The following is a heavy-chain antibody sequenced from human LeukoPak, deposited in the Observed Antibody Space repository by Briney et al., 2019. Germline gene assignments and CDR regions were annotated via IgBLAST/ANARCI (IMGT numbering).Heavy chain of an antibody. Sequence: SVKVSCKASGGTFSSYAISWVRQAPGQGLEWMGGIIPIFGTANYAQKFQGRVTITADESTSTAYMELSSLRFEDTAVYYWARDPIHCSGGSCYSRAYYYYYGMDVWGKGTTVTVSS. V-gene: IGHV1-69*13. CDR2: IIPIFGTA. D-gene: IGHD2-15*01. CDR1: GGTFSSYA. CDR3: ARDPIHCSGGSCYSRAYYYYYGMDV. J-gene: IGHJ6*04.